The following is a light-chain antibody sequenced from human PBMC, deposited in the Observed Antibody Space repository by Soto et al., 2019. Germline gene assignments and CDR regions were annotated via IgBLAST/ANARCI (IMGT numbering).Light chain of an antibody. CDR2: GAF. J-gene: IGKJ4*01. V-gene: IGKV3-15*01. CDR1: QSVSYN. CDR3: QQYKNWPPLT. Sequence: EIVMTQSPATLSVSPGERDTISCRASQSVSYNLAWYQQKPGQGPRLLIYGAFTRATGIPARFSGSGSGTEFTLTISSLQSQDFGVYYCQQYKNWPPLTFGGGTKVEIK.